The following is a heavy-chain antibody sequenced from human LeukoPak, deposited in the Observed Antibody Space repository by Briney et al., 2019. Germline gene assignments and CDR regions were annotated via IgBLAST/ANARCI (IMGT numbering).Heavy chain of an antibody. Sequence: GASVKVSCKASGYTFTSYDINWVRQATGQGLEWMGWMNPNSGNTGYAQKFQGRVTITRNTSISTAYMELSSLRSEDTAVYYCARGQLVVLAHYYDSSGYYPLDIWGQGTMVTVSS. J-gene: IGHJ3*02. CDR3: ARGQLVVLAHYYDSSGYYPLDI. D-gene: IGHD3-22*01. CDR1: GYTFTSYD. CDR2: MNPNSGNT. V-gene: IGHV1-8*03.